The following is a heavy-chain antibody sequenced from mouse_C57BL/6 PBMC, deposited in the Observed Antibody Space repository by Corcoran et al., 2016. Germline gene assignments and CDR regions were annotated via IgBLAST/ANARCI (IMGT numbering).Heavy chain of an antibody. CDR3: ARRLYGSSYENFDV. D-gene: IGHD1-1*01. V-gene: IGHV9-3*01. J-gene: IGHJ1*03. CDR2: INTYSGVP. CDR1: GYTFTTYG. Sequence: QNQLVQSGPELKKPGETVKISCKASGYTFTTYGMSWVKQAPGKGLKWMGWINTYSGVPTYADDFKGRFAFSLETSASTAYLQINNLKNEDTATYFCARRLYGSSYENFDVWGTGTTVTVSS.